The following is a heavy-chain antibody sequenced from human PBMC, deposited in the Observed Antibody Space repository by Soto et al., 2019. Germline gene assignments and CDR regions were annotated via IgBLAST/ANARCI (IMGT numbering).Heavy chain of an antibody. D-gene: IGHD3-3*01. CDR1: GFSFGSYA. V-gene: IGHV3-23*01. Sequence: GSLRLSCAASGFSFGSYALSWVRQAPGKGLEWISTISGSDGKTFYADSVKGRFSISRDTSQSTLYLQMNSLRADDTAMYYCARWSYLDYWGQGTRVTVSS. CDR2: ISGSDGKT. J-gene: IGHJ4*02. CDR3: ARWSYLDY.